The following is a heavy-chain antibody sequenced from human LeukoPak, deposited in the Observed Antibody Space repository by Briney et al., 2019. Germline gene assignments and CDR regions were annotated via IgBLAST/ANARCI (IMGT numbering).Heavy chain of an antibody. CDR1: GYSFTSYW. D-gene: IGHD2-15*01. CDR2: IYPADSDT. J-gene: IGHJ4*02. V-gene: IGHV5-51*01. Sequence: GESLKISCKGSGYSFTSYWIGWVRQMPGKGLEWMGIIYPADSDTRYSPSFQGQVTISADKSITTAYLQWSSLKASDTAMYYCARHMEGSRGGLDYWGQGTLVTVSS. CDR3: ARHMEGSRGGLDY.